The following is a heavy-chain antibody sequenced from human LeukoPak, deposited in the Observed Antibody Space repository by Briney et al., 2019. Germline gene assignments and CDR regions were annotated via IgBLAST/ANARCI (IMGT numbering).Heavy chain of an antibody. Sequence: GGSLRLSCAASGFTFSSYSMNWVRQAPGKGLEWVSYISSSSSTIYYADSVKGRFTISRDNAKNSLYLQMNSLRAEDTAVYYCASIALYYYGSGSSNWFDPWGQGTLVTVSS. D-gene: IGHD3-10*01. J-gene: IGHJ5*02. CDR2: ISSSSSTI. V-gene: IGHV3-48*04. CDR1: GFTFSSYS. CDR3: ASIALYYYGSGSSNWFDP.